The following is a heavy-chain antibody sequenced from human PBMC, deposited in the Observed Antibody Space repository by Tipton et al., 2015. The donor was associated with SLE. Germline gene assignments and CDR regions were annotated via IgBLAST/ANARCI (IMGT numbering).Heavy chain of an antibody. CDR2: IYTSGST. J-gene: IGHJ3*02. D-gene: IGHD1-26*01. CDR3: ARDGWELFHAFDI. V-gene: IGHV4-4*07. CDR1: GGSISSYY. Sequence: TLSLTCTVSGGSISSYYWSWIRQPAGRGLEWIGRIYTSGSTNYNPSLKSRVTMSVDTSKNQFSLKLSSVTAADTAVYYCARDGWELFHAFDIWGQGTMVTVSS.